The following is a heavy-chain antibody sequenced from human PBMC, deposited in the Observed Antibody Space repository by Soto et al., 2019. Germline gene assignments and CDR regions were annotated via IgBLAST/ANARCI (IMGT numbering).Heavy chain of an antibody. CDR2: ISAYNGNT. CDR1: GYTFTSHG. D-gene: IGHD6-13*01. J-gene: IGHJ6*03. CDR3: AGASSWYVQGAMDV. Sequence: QVQLVQSGAEVKKPGASVNVSCKASGYTFTSHGISWARQAPGKGLEWMGWISAYNGNTNYAQKFQGRVTTTTDTCTSTADMGLRSLRSDDTAGYDGAGASSWYVQGAMDVWGKGTTVTVSS. V-gene: IGHV1-18*01.